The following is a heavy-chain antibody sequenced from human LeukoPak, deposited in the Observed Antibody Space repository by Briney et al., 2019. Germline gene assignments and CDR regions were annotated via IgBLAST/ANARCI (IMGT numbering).Heavy chain of an antibody. CDR2: ISAYNGNT. D-gene: IGHD2-2*01. CDR3: ARVANHIVVVPAATGRFDY. V-gene: IGHV1-18*01. CDR1: GYTFTGYG. Sequence: ASVKVSCKASGYTFTGYGISWVRQAPGQGLEWMGWISAYNGNTNYAQKLQGRVTMTTDTSTSTAYMELRSLRSDDTAVYYCARVANHIVVVPAATGRFDYWGQGTLVTVSS. J-gene: IGHJ4*02.